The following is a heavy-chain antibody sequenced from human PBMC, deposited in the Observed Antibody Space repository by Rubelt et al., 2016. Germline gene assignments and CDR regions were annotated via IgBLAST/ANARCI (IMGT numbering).Heavy chain of an antibody. D-gene: IGHD1-26*01. CDR2: INHRGST. Sequence: QVQLQQWGAGLLKPSETLSLTCAVYGGSFSGYYWRWIRQPPGKGLEWLGEINHRGSTNYNPSLKSRVTISVDTSKNQFSLKLSSVTAADTAVYYCARGRMGFHYYYYGMDVWGQGTTVTVSS. J-gene: IGHJ6*02. V-gene: IGHV4-34*01. CDR3: ARGRMGFHYYYYGMDV. CDR1: GGSFSGYY.